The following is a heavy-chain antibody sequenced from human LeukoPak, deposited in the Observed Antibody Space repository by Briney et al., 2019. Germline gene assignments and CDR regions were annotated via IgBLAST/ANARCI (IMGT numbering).Heavy chain of an antibody. CDR3: ATVRLFHCSGGSCYDY. Sequence: ASVKVSCKVSGYTLTELSMHWARQAPGKGLEWMGGFDPEDGETIYAQKFQGRVTMTEDTSTDTAYMELSSLRSEDTAVYYCATVRLFHCSGGSCYDYWGQGTLVTVSS. J-gene: IGHJ4*02. V-gene: IGHV1-24*01. CDR1: GYTLTELS. CDR2: FDPEDGET. D-gene: IGHD2-15*01.